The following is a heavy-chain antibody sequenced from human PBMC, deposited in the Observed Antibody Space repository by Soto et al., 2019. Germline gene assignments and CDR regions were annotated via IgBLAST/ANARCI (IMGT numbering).Heavy chain of an antibody. CDR1: GFTFTRYS. V-gene: IGHV3-21*06. CDR2: ISSTTNYI. CDR3: ARESEDLTSNFDY. Sequence: GGSLRLSCAASGFTFTRYSMNWVRQAPGKGLEWVSSISSTTNYIYYGDSMEGRFTISRDNAKNSLYLEMNSLRAEDTAVYYCARESEDLTSNFDYWGQGTLVTVSS. J-gene: IGHJ4*02.